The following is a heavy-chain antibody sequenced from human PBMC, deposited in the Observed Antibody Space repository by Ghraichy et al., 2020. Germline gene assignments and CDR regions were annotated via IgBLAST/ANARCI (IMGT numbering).Heavy chain of an antibody. CDR3: ARAPNKYYYDSSGYYYKGADAFVI. CDR1: GGSISSYY. V-gene: IGHV4-59*01. D-gene: IGHD3-22*01. Sequence: SETLSLTCTVSGGSISSYYWSWIRQPPGKGLEWIGYIYYSGSTNYNPSLKSRVTISVDTSKNQFSLKLSSVTAADTAVYYCARAPNKYYYDSSGYYYKGADAFVIWGQGTMVTVSS. CDR2: IYYSGST. J-gene: IGHJ3*02.